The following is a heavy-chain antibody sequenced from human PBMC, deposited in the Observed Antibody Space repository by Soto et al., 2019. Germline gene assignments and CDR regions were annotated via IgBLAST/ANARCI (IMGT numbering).Heavy chain of an antibody. Sequence: ETLSLTCTVSGGSISSSSDYWGWISQPPGKGMEWIGSIYYSGSTYYNPSLKSRVTIAVETSKNKFSLKLSSVTAADTAVYSCARGHPPWCGPFDYWGQGTLVTVSS. D-gene: IGHD2-8*01. V-gene: IGHV4-39*07. J-gene: IGHJ4*02. CDR1: GGSISSSSDY. CDR3: ARGHPPWCGPFDY. CDR2: IYYSGST.